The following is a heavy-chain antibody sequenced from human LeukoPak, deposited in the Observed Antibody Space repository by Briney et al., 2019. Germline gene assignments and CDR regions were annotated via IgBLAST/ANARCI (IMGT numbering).Heavy chain of an antibody. D-gene: IGHD6-6*01. V-gene: IGHV3-7*01. J-gene: IGHJ4*02. CDR1: GFTFTNNF. CDR2: IKQDGSET. CDR3: ARGLSGYASSLGY. Sequence: GGSLRLSCAASGFTFTNNFMSWVRQVPGKGLEWVANIKQDGSETTYADSVRGRFSISRDNAKNTLYLQMNSLRAEDTAVYYCARGLSGYASSLGYWGQGTLVTVSA.